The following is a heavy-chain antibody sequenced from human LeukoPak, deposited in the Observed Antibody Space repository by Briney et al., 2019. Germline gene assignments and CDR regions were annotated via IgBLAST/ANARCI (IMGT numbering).Heavy chain of an antibody. V-gene: IGHV3-30*18. Sequence: GGSLRLSCAASGFTFSSHGMHWVRQAPGKGLEWVAVISYDGSNKYYADSVKGRFTISRDNSKNTLYLQMNSLRAEDTAVYYCAKDRQRIAAAGYAFDIWGQGTMVTVSS. CDR1: GFTFSSHG. J-gene: IGHJ3*02. D-gene: IGHD6-13*01. CDR2: ISYDGSNK. CDR3: AKDRQRIAAAGYAFDI.